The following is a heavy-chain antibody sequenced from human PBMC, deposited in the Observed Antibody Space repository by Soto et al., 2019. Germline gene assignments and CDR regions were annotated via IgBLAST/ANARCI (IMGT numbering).Heavy chain of an antibody. CDR2: ISNSGST. D-gene: IGHD4-4*01. V-gene: IGHV4-30-4*01. CDR1: GGSISSGDYY. J-gene: IGHJ4*02. CDR3: ARADDYNTRFDY. Sequence: QVQLQESGPGLVKPSQTLSLTCTVSGGSISSGDYYWGWIRQPPGKGLEWIGYISNSGSTYYNPSLKSRLIISADTPKNQFSLKLSSVTAADTAVYYCARADDYNTRFDYWGRGTLVTVSS.